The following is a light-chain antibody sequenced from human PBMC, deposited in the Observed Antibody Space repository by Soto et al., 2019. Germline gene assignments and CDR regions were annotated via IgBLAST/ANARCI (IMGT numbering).Light chain of an antibody. Sequence: ELVLTQSPGTLSLSPGERATLSCRASHRVSSNYLAWYQQKPGQAPRLLIYDTSSRAPGIPDRFSGSGSGTEAATYFSLTSRRLEPEYLAFYYCQQYDDSLVTFGPGTKVEIK. CDR1: HRVSSNY. CDR3: QQYDDSLVT. V-gene: IGKV3-20*01. J-gene: IGKJ3*01. CDR2: DTS.